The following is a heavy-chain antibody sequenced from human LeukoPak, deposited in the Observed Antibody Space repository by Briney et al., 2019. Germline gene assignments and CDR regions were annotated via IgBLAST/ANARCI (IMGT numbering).Heavy chain of an antibody. Sequence: AGSLRLSCAASGFTFNNDGMHWVRRPPGKGLEWVTFIGYDGNTKYYADSVRGRFTISRDNLKNTLYLQMNSLRPEDAAVYYCAKDRSTNWSLDYWGQGTLVIVSS. CDR2: IGYDGNTK. V-gene: IGHV3-30*02. J-gene: IGHJ4*02. CDR1: GFTFNNDG. D-gene: IGHD6-13*01. CDR3: AKDRSTNWSLDY.